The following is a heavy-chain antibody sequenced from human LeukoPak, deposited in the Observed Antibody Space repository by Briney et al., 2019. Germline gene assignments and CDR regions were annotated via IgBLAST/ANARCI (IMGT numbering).Heavy chain of an antibody. Sequence: ASVRVSCKASEDTFSVYYMHCVRQAPGQGLEWMGWINPNSGGTNYAQKFQGRVTMTRDTSISTAYMELSRLRFDDTAVYYCASGSSYDSSGRGFDYWGQGTLVTVSS. CDR2: INPNSGGT. CDR3: ASGSSYDSSGRGFDY. V-gene: IGHV1-2*02. D-gene: IGHD3-22*01. CDR1: EDTFSVYY. J-gene: IGHJ4*02.